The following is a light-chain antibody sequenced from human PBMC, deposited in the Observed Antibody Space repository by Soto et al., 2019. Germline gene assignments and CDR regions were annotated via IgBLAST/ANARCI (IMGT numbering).Light chain of an antibody. J-gene: IGLJ2*01. Sequence: QSALTQPASVSGSPGQSITVSCTGSSSDVGGYNYVSWYQQHPGKAPKLMIYEVSNRPSGVSNRFSGSKSGNTASLTISGLQAEDEADYYCSSYASSRISSTVVVFGGGTKVTVL. CDR1: SSDVGGYNY. CDR3: SSYASSRISSTVVV. CDR2: EVS. V-gene: IGLV2-14*01.